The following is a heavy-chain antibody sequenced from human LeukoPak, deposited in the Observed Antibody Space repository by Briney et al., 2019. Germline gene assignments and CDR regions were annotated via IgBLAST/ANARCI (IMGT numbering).Heavy chain of an antibody. CDR3: ARLVGSRSCSGGTCYSDY. D-gene: IGHD2-15*01. J-gene: IGHJ4*02. CDR2: ISITSKTI. CDR1: GFTFSSSD. Sequence: GGSLRLSCAGSGFTFSSSDMSWVRQPPGKGLEWVSYISITSKTIKYADSVKGRFTISRDNAKNSLYLQMNSLRDEDTAVYYCARLVGSRSCSGGTCYSDYWGQGTLVTVSS. V-gene: IGHV3-48*02.